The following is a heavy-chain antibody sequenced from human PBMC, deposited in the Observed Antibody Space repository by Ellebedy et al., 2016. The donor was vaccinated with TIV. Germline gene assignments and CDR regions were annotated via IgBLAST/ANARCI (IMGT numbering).Heavy chain of an antibody. J-gene: IGHJ4*02. CDR1: GFTFSSYA. CDR3: ATDQAGGSGIDY. D-gene: IGHD3-10*01. CDR2: ISYDGSNK. Sequence: GESLKISCAASGFTFSSYAMNWVRQAPGKGLEWVAVISYDGSNKYYADSVKGRFTISRDNSKNTLYLQMNTLRAEDTAVYYCATDQAGGSGIDYWGQGTLVTVSS. V-gene: IGHV3-30*04.